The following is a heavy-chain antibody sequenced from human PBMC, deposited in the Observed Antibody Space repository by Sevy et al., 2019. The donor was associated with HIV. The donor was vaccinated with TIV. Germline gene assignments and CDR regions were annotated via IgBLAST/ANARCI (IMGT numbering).Heavy chain of an antibody. CDR1: GFIFNDYA. CDR3: AREGAPYRNIRYCSGDNCYYNWFDP. J-gene: IGHJ5*02. D-gene: IGHD2-15*01. V-gene: IGHV3-30*10. CDR2: ISDDGNNK. Sequence: GGSLRLSCAASGFIFNDYAMHWLRQAPGKGLEWVAVISDDGNNKYYTDSVEGRFTISRDNSKDTLYLQMNSLRAVDTAIYYCAREGAPYRNIRYCSGDNCYYNWFDPWGQRTLVTVSS.